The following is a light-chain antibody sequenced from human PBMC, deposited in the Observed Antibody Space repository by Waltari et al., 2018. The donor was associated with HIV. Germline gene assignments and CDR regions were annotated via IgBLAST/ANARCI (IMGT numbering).Light chain of an antibody. CDR1: QSVVYSDGNTY. CDR3: MQGSYWPYT. J-gene: IGKJ2*01. Sequence: DIVMPQSPRSLPVALRQPASISCRSSQSVVYSDGNTYVNWIQQRPGQSPRRLIYKISDRDAGVPDRFSGSGSGSDFTLNISRVEAEDVGVYYCMQGSYWPYTFGQGTKLEIK. CDR2: KIS. V-gene: IGKV2-30*01.